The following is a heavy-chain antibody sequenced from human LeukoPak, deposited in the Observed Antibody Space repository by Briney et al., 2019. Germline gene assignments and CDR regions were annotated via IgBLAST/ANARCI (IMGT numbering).Heavy chain of an antibody. CDR3: ARGNIVVVPAAHYYYYYMDV. D-gene: IGHD2-2*01. J-gene: IGHJ6*03. CDR2: IIPIFGTA. V-gene: IGHV1-69*05. CDR1: GGTFSSYA. Sequence: SVKVSCKASGGTFSSYAISWVRQAPGQGLEWMGGIIPIFGTANYAQKFQGRVTITTDESTSTAYMELSSLRSEDTAVYYCARGNIVVVPAAHYYYYYMDVWGKGTTVTVSS.